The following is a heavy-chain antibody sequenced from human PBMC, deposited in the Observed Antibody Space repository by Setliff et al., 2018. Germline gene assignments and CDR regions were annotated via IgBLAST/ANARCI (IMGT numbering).Heavy chain of an antibody. V-gene: IGHV1-69*10. CDR2: IIPILGIA. CDR3: ARESGSPRYMDV. CDR1: GGTFSSYA. D-gene: IGHD3-3*01. Sequence: GASVKVSCKASGGTFSSYAISWVRQAPGQGLEWMGGIIPILGIANYAQKFQGRVTITTDESTSTAYMELSSLRSEDTAVYYCARESGSPRYMDVWGNGTTVTVSS. J-gene: IGHJ6*03.